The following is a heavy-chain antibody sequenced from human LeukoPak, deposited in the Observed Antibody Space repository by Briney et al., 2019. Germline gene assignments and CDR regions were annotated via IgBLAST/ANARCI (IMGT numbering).Heavy chain of an antibody. CDR2: IRYNGSNK. V-gene: IGHV3-30*02. D-gene: IGHD4-23*01. CDR3: AKDKGWELRYCDY. J-gene: IGHJ4*02. Sequence: GGSLRLSCAASGFTFSNYGMHWVRQAPGKGLEWVTFIRYNGSNKYYADSVKGRFTISRDNSKNTLFLQMNSLRAEDTAVYYCAKDKGWELRYCDYWGRGTLVTVSS. CDR1: GFTFSNYG.